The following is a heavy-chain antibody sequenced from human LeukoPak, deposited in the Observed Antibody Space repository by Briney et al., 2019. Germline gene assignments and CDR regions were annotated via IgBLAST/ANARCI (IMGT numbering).Heavy chain of an antibody. CDR3: ASAGVGFSLDP. CDR1: GFTFSSSE. CDR2: ISSSGTTI. J-gene: IGHJ5*02. Sequence: GGSLRLSCTASGFTFSSSEMNRVRQTPGKGLECVSSISSSGTTIYYADSVKGRFTISRDNAKHSLYLQMNSLRAEDTALYYCASAGVGFSLDPWGQGTLVTVSS. V-gene: IGHV3-48*03. D-gene: IGHD2-8*01.